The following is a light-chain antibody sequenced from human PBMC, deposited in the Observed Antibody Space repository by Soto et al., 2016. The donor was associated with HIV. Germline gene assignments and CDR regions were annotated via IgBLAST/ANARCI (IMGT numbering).Light chain of an antibody. CDR3: QQSYSTPYT. CDR2: ASS. CDR1: QSISSY. V-gene: IGKV1-39*01. Sequence: DIQMTQSPSSLSASVGDRVTITCRASQSISSYLNWYHQKPGKAPNLLIYASSSLQSGVPSRFSGSGSGTDFTLTISSLQPEDFTTYYCQQSYSTPYTFGQGTKLESK. J-gene: IGKJ2*01.